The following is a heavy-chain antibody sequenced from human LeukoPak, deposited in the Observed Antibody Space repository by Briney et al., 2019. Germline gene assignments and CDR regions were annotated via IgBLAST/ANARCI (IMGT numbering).Heavy chain of an antibody. Sequence: SETLSLTCAVYGGSFSGYYWGWIRQPPGKGLEWIGEINHSGSTNYNPSLKSRVTISVDTSKNQFSLKLSSVTAADTAVYYCARIELVRGSYGMDVWGKGTTVTVSS. J-gene: IGHJ6*04. CDR1: GGSFSGYY. CDR2: INHSGST. D-gene: IGHD3-10*01. V-gene: IGHV4-34*01. CDR3: ARIELVRGSYGMDV.